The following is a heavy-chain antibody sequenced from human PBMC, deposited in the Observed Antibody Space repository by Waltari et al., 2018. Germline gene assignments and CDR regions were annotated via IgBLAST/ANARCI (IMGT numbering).Heavy chain of an antibody. CDR3: ARAAYCGASCYYYIDH. J-gene: IGHJ4*02. V-gene: IGHV3-7*01. CDR1: GFTLIPYS. D-gene: IGHD2-21*02. CDR2: MKEAGSQT. Sequence: EVQLVESGGGLVQPGGSLRLPCDAYGFTLIPYSMTWVLQAPGKGLEGVANMKEAGSQTYYVDSVKGRFTISRDNAENSLYLQMNSLRAEDTAVYYCARAAYCGASCYYYIDHWGQGTLVTVSS.